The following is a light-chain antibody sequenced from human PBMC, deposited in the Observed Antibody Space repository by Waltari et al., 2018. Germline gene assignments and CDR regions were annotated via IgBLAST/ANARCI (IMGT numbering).Light chain of an antibody. CDR1: SSDVGSHKF. CDR2: ESS. V-gene: IGLV2-23*01. Sequence: QSALTQPASVSGSPGQSITISCSGTSSDVGSHKFVSWFQQHPGKVPKLMIYESSKWPSGVFNRFSGSKSDNTASLTITGLQTEDESDYYCCSYVGGITPFLVFGGGTKVTVL. CDR3: CSYVGGITPFLV. J-gene: IGLJ2*01.